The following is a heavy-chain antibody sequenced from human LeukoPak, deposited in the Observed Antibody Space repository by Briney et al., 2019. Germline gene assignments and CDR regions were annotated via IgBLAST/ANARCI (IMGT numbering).Heavy chain of an antibody. D-gene: IGHD3-3*01. Sequence: GGSLRLSCVTSGFTFSSYAMGWVRQAPGKGLEWVSAISGSGGSTYYADSVKGRFTISRDNSKNTLYLQMNSLRAEDTAVYYCAKGAHYDFWKFDPWGQGTLVTVSS. CDR2: ISGSGGST. V-gene: IGHV3-23*01. J-gene: IGHJ5*02. CDR1: GFTFSSYA. CDR3: AKGAHYDFWKFDP.